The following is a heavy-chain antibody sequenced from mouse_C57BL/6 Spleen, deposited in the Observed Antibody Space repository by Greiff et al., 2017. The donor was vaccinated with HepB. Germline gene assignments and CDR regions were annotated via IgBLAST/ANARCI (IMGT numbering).Heavy chain of an antibody. D-gene: IGHD1-1*01. V-gene: IGHV5-4*01. Sequence: EVKLMESGGGLVKPGGSLKLSCAASGFTFSSYAMSWVRQTPEKRLEWVATISDGGSYTYYPDNVKGRFTISRDNAKNNLYLQMSHLKSEDTAMHYCARDRGSPLWYFDVWGTGTTVTVSS. CDR1: GFTFSSYA. CDR2: ISDGGSYT. CDR3: ARDRGSPLWYFDV. J-gene: IGHJ1*03.